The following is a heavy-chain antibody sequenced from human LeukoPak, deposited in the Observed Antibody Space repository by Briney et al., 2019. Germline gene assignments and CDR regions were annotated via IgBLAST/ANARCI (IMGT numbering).Heavy chain of an antibody. J-gene: IGHJ4*02. CDR1: SXSISSYY. CDR3: ARTEYYFDH. Sequence: PSETLSLTCTVSSXSISSYYWSWIRQAPGKGLEWIGYIYYSGSSNYNPSFKSRVTMSVDTSKKQFSLRVSSVTAADTAVYYCARTEYYFDHWGQGSLVTVSS. V-gene: IGHV4-59*01. CDR2: IYYSGSS. D-gene: IGHD3-10*01.